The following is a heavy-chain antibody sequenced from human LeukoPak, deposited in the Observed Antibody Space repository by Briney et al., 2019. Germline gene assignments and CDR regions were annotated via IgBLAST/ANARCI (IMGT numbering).Heavy chain of an antibody. Sequence: GRSLRLSCAASGFTFSSYGMHWVRQAPSKGLEWVALIWYDGSNKYYADSVKGRFTISRDNSKNTLYLQMNSLRAEDTAVYYCARDYGEMATTAGAFDIWGQGTMVTVSS. CDR3: ARDYGEMATTAGAFDI. V-gene: IGHV3-33*01. D-gene: IGHD5-24*01. J-gene: IGHJ3*02. CDR1: GFTFSSYG. CDR2: IWYDGSNK.